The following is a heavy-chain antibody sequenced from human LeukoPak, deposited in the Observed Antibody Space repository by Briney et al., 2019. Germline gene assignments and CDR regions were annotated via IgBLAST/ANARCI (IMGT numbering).Heavy chain of an antibody. D-gene: IGHD6-19*01. CDR1: GFTFSSYA. CDR2: ISGSGGST. J-gene: IGHJ4*02. V-gene: IGHV3-23*01. CDR3: AKTRPLKYRSGWKTNPYYFDY. Sequence: QPGGSLRLSCAASGFTFSSYAMSWVRQAPGKGLEWVSAISGSGGSTYYADSVKGRFTISRDNSKNTLYLQMNSLRAEDTAVYYCAKTRPLKYRSGWKTNPYYFDYWGQGTLVTVSS.